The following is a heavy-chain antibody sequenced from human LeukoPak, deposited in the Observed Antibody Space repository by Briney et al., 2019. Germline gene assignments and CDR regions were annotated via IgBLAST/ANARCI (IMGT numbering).Heavy chain of an antibody. CDR3: ARCYGYYYYGMDV. D-gene: IGHD3-16*01. Sequence: GGSLRLSCAASGFTFSSYEMNWVRQAPGKGLEWVSYISSSGSTIYYADSVKGRFTISRDNAKNSLYLQMNSLRAEDTAVYYCARCYGYYYYGMDVWGLGTTVTVSS. J-gene: IGHJ6*02. CDR1: GFTFSSYE. V-gene: IGHV3-48*03. CDR2: ISSSGSTI.